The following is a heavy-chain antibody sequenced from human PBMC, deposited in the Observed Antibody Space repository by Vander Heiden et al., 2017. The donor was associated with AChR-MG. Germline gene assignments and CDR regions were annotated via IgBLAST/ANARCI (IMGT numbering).Heavy chain of an antibody. CDR3: ASPRKYYYDSSGYYY. CDR2: IYYSGST. V-gene: IGHV4-39*01. D-gene: IGHD3-22*01. J-gene: IGHJ4*02. Sequence: QLQLQESGPGLVKPSETLSLTCTVSGGSIRRSRYYWGWIRQPPGKGREWIGSIYYSGSTYYNPSLKSRVTISVDTSKNQFSLKRSSVTAADTAVDYCASPRKYYYDSSGYYYWGQGTLVTVSS. CDR1: GGSIRRSRYY.